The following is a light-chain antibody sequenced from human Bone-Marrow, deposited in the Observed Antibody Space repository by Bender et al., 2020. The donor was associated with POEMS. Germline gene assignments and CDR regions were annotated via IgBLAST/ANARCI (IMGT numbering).Light chain of an antibody. J-gene: IGLJ3*02. CDR2: EGS. Sequence: QSALTQPASVSGSPGQSITISCTGTSGDIGTYILVSWYQQRPGKAPTLIIYEGSQRPLGVSNRFSGSKSGSAAFLTISGLRAEDEGDYHCCSYAGSHSWVFGGGTRVTVL. V-gene: IGLV2-23*01. CDR1: SGDIGTYIL. CDR3: CSYAGSHSWV.